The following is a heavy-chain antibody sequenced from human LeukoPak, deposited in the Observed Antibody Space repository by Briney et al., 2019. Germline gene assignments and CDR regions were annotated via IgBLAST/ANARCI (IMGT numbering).Heavy chain of an antibody. D-gene: IGHD5-24*01. CDR3: AREAGYKPTYYFDY. CDR1: GGSISSYY. Sequence: SQTLSLTCTVSGGSISSYYSSCIRLPPRKGLEWLGYIYYSGSINYNPSLKSRVTISVDTSKNQFSLKLSSVTAADTAVYYCAREAGYKPTYYFDYWGQGTLVTVSS. CDR2: IYYSGSI. J-gene: IGHJ4*02. V-gene: IGHV4-59*01.